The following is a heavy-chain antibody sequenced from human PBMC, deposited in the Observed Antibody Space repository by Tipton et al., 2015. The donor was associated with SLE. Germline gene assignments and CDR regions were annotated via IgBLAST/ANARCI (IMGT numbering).Heavy chain of an antibody. D-gene: IGHD3-3*01. Sequence: TLSLTCTVSGGSISRGSYYWSWIRQPAGKGLEWIGRIYTSGRTNYNPSLKSRVTISVDTSKNQFSLKLSSVTAADTAVYYCARDDFWSGREWFDPWGQGTLVTVSS. J-gene: IGHJ5*02. CDR3: ARDDFWSGREWFDP. V-gene: IGHV4-61*02. CDR1: GGSISRGSYY. CDR2: IYTSGRT.